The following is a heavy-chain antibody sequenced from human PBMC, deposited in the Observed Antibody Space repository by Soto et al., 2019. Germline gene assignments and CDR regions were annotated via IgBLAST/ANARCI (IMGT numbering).Heavy chain of an antibody. CDR1: GDSVSSGSYY. D-gene: IGHD5-12*01. CDR2: IYYSGST. J-gene: IGHJ3*01. V-gene: IGHV4-61*01. CDR3: ARDREMATIGAFDV. Sequence: SETLSLTCTVSGDSVSSGSYYWSWIRQPPGKGLEWIGYIYYSGSTRYNPSLKSRVTISVDTSKNQFSLRLSSVTAADTAVYYCARDREMATIGAFDVWGQGTMVTV.